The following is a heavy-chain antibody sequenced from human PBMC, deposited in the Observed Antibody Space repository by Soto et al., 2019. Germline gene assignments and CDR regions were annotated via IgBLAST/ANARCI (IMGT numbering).Heavy chain of an antibody. CDR3: ARGISSWYNWFDP. D-gene: IGHD6-13*01. V-gene: IGHV1-8*01. CDR2: MNPNSGNT. Sequence: QVQLVQSGAEVKKPGASVKVSSKASGNTFTSYDINWGRQATEQGLEWMGWMNPNSGNTGYAQKFQGRVTMTRNTSISTAYMELSSLRSEDTAVYYCARGISSWYNWFDPWGQGTLVTVSS. CDR1: GNTFTSYD. J-gene: IGHJ5*02.